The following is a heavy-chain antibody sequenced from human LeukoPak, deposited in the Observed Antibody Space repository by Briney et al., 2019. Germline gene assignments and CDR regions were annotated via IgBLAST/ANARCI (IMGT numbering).Heavy chain of an antibody. D-gene: IGHD6-19*01. V-gene: IGHV3-30-3*01. Sequence: GRSLRLSCAASGFTFSSYAMHWVRQAPGKGLERVAVISYDGSNKYYADSVKGRFTISRDNSKNTLYLQMNSLRAEDTAVYYCASTTYSSGWSWGQGTLVTVSS. CDR1: GFTFSSYA. CDR3: ASTTYSSGWS. CDR2: ISYDGSNK. J-gene: IGHJ5*02.